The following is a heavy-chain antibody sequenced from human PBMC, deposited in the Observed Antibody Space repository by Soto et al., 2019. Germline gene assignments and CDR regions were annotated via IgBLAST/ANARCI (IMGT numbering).Heavy chain of an antibody. V-gene: IGHV4-4*02. CDR1: GGSISISNW. CDR3: ARGGYYFYMDV. Sequence: QVQLQESGPGLVKPSETLSLTCAVSGGSISISNWWRWVRQTPGKGLEWIGQIHHSGSTNYSPSLTRRVTISVDKSKNQFSLKMNSVTAADTAGYYCARGGYYFYMDVWGKGTTVTVSS. CDR2: IHHSGST. D-gene: IGHD1-26*01. J-gene: IGHJ6*03.